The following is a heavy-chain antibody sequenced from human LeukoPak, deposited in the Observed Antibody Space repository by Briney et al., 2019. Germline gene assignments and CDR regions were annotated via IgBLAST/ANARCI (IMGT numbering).Heavy chain of an antibody. Sequence: ASVKVSCKASGYTFTSYGINWVRHAPGQGLEWMGWISAYNGNTNYAQKHQGRVTMTTNTSTSTVYMELRSLRSDDTAVYYCARGAPPRRNYDSRGYYSYYFDYWGQGTLVTVSS. V-gene: IGHV1-18*01. CDR2: ISAYNGNT. D-gene: IGHD3-22*01. J-gene: IGHJ4*02. CDR3: ARGAPPRRNYDSRGYYSYYFDY. CDR1: GYTFTSYG.